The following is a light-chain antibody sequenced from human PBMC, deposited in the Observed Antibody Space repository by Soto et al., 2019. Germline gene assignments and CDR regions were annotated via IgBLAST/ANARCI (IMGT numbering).Light chain of an antibody. J-gene: IGKJ2*01. V-gene: IGKV1-5*03. CDR3: QQYNSYSET. CDR1: QSISSW. CDR2: KAS. Sequence: DIQMTQSPSTLSASVGDRVTITCRASQSISSWLAWYQQKPGKAPKLLIYKASSLESGAPSRFSGSGSGTEFTLTISSLQPADFATYYCQQYNSYSETFGQGTKLEIK.